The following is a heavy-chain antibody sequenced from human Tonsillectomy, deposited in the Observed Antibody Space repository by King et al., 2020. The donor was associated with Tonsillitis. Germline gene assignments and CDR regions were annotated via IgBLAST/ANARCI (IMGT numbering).Heavy chain of an antibody. CDR3: ARALAVAGFDP. CDR1: GGSLSSYY. V-gene: IGHV4-59*01. D-gene: IGHD6-19*01. J-gene: IGHJ5*02. CDR2: IYYSGST. Sequence: QLQESGPGLVKPSETLSLTCTVSGGSLSSYYWSWIRQPPGKGLEWIGYIYYSGSTNYNPSLKSRVTISVDTSKNQFSLKLSSVTAADTAVYYCARALAVAGFDPWGQGTLVTVSS.